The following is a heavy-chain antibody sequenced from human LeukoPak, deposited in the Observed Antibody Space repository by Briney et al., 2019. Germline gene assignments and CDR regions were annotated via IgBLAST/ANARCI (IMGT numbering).Heavy chain of an antibody. CDR1: GDSINNYW. V-gene: IGHV4-59*01. J-gene: IGHJ4*02. D-gene: IGHD3-16*01. CDR2: TYYSGTPT. Sequence: SETLSLTCTVFGDSINNYWWAWIRQPPGKGLEWIGYTYYSGTPTSYNPSLKSRVTISIDRSRNQFSLRLSSVTAADTAVYYCARDSRGGGPDFDYWGQGTLVTVSS. CDR3: ARDSRGGGPDFDY.